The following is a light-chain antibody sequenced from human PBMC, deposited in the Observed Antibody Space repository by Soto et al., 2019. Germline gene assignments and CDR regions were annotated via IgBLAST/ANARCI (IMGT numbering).Light chain of an antibody. CDR1: QIISTY. CDR3: QQSYTSPPWT. V-gene: IGKV1-39*01. Sequence: DIQMTQSPSSLSASVGDRVTISCRASQIISTYLNWYQQKPGTAPRLLISRASSVKSGVPPRFSGSGSGRDFTLTISSLRPEDIATYFCQQSYTSPPWTFGQGTKVEGK. J-gene: IGKJ1*01. CDR2: RAS.